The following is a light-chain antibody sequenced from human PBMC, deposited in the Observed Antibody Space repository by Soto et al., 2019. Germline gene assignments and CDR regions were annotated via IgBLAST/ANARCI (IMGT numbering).Light chain of an antibody. J-gene: IGKJ2*01. CDR1: QSVSSY. CDR2: DAS. V-gene: IGKV3-11*01. Sequence: EIVLTQSPATLSLSPGERATLSCRASQSVSSYLAWYQQKPGQAPRLLIYDASNRATGIPARFICSGSGTDFTLTITSLEPEDFAVYYCQQRSNWPPYTFGQVTKLEIK. CDR3: QQRSNWPPYT.